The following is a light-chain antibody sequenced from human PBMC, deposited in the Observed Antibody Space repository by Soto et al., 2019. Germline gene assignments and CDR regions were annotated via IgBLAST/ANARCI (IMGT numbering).Light chain of an antibody. J-gene: IGLJ1*01. Sequence: QSVLTQPASVPGSPGQSITISCTGTSSDVGSYNLVSWYQQHPGKAPKLMIYEVSKRPSGVSNRFSGPKSGNTASLTISGLKYEDEADYYCCSYARSSTRVFGTGTKVXVL. CDR2: EVS. V-gene: IGLV2-23*02. CDR3: CSYARSSTRV. CDR1: SSDVGSYNL.